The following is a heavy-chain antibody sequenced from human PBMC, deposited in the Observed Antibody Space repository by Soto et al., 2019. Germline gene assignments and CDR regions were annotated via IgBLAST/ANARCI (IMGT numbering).Heavy chain of an antibody. CDR3: ARGGGTTLAPLP. Sequence: QVQLVQSGAEVKKPGASVKVSCKASGYTFTGYFIHWVRQAPGQGLEWMGWINPNSGATKYAQKFQGRVTMTSATSTRTAYMERSSLSSDDTAVYYCARGGGTTLAPLPWGQGTPVTVAS. D-gene: IGHD3-16*01. V-gene: IGHV1-2*02. CDR2: INPNSGAT. J-gene: IGHJ5*02. CDR1: GYTFTGYF.